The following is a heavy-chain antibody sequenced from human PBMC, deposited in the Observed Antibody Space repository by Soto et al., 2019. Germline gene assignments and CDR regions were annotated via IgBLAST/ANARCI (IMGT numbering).Heavy chain of an antibody. CDR2: INPSGGST. V-gene: IGHV1-46*01. CDR3: ARDGGTSSIAAPHFDY. J-gene: IGHJ4*02. Sequence: ASVKVSCKASGYTFTSYYMHWVRQAPGQGLEWMGIINPSGGSTSYAQKFQGRVTISVDTSKNQFSLKLSSVTAADTAVYYCARDGGTSSIAAPHFDYWGQGTLVTVS. D-gene: IGHD6-6*01. CDR1: GYTFTSYY.